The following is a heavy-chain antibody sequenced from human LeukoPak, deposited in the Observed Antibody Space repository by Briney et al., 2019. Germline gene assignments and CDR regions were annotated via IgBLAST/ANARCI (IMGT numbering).Heavy chain of an antibody. D-gene: IGHD6-19*01. J-gene: IGHJ4*02. CDR2: IYYTVST. V-gene: IGHV4-39*01. Sequence: SETLSLTCTVSGGSISRSGCSWGWIRQPPGKGLEWIGTIYYTVSTYYNPSLKSRVTISVDTSKNQVSLNLSSMTATDTAVYYCARQAKAVVQYIDFDFWGQGTLVTVSS. CDR3: ARQAKAVVQYIDFDF. CDR1: GGSISRSGCS.